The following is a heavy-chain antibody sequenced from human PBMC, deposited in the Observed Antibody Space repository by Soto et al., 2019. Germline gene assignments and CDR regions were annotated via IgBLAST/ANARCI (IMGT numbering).Heavy chain of an antibody. Sequence: PSGTLSLTCTVSGGSVSSGSYYWSWIRQPPGKGLEWIGYIYYSGSTNYNPSLKSRVTISVDTSKNQFSLKLSSVTAADTAVYYCATEKYYYDSSGYYYYYYGMDVWGKGPTVTVSS. J-gene: IGHJ6*04. V-gene: IGHV4-61*01. D-gene: IGHD3-22*01. CDR3: ATEKYYYDSSGYYYYYYGMDV. CDR1: GGSVSSGSYY. CDR2: IYYSGST.